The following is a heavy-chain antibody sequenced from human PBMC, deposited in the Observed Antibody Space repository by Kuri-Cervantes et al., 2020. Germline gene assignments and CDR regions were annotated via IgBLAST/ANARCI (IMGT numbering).Heavy chain of an antibody. V-gene: IGHV3-74*03. CDR2: INGDGSTT. D-gene: IGHD5-18*01. J-gene: IGHJ6*03. CDR3: ARGDAALAIFYYYYSMDV. CDR1: GFTFSNHW. Sequence: GGSLRLSCEASGFTFSNHWVHWVRQAPGKGLLWVSRINGDGSTTTYADSVRGRFTISRDNAKNTLYLEMNNLRAEDTAVYYCARGDAALAIFYYYYSMDVWGKGTTVTVSS.